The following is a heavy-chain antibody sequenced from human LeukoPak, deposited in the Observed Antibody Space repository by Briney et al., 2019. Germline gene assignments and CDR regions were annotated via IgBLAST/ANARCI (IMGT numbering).Heavy chain of an antibody. J-gene: IGHJ6*03. CDR1: GESFSGYY. D-gene: IGHD3-10*01. V-gene: IGHV4-34*01. CDR2: ISHHGTT. Sequence: SETLSLTCAVYGESFSGYYWSWIRQPPGKGLEWIGTISHHGTTKYNPSLKSRVTITVDTSKNQFSLKLTSVTAADTAVYYCARGVPISPLKYYYGSGTYYMDVWGNGTTVTVSS. CDR3: ARGVPISPLKYYYGSGTYYMDV.